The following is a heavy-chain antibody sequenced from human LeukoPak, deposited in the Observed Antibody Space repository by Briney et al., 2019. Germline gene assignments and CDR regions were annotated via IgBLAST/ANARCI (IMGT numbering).Heavy chain of an antibody. J-gene: IGHJ1*01. CDR1: GYTFTGYY. CDR3: ARDGSMGELAEYFQH. D-gene: IGHD3-16*01. Sequence: ASVKVSCKASGYTFTGYYMHWVRQAPGQGLEWMGWINPNSGGTNYAQKFQGRVTMTRDTSISTAYMELSRLRSDDTAVYYCARDGSMGELAEYFQHWGQGTLVTVSS. V-gene: IGHV1-2*02. CDR2: INPNSGGT.